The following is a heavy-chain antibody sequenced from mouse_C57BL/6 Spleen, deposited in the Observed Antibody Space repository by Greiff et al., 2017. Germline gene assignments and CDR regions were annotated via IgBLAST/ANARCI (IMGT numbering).Heavy chain of an antibody. D-gene: IGHD5-1*01. CDR3: ARHEETYAWFAY. V-gene: IGHV1-62-2*01. CDR1: GYTFTEYT. J-gene: IGHJ3*01. Sequence: VKLMESGAELVKPGASVKLSCKASGYTFTEYTIHWVKQRSGQGLEWIGWFYPGSGSIKYNEKFKDKATLTADKSSSTVYMELSRLTSEDSAVYFCARHEETYAWFAYWGQGTLVTVSA. CDR2: FYPGSGSI.